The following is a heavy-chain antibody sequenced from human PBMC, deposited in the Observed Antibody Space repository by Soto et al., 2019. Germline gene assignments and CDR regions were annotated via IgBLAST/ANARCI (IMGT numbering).Heavy chain of an antibody. D-gene: IGHD5-18*01. CDR3: ARDEYSYGHYYSDY. V-gene: IGHV1-3*01. CDR1: GYTFTSYA. CDR2: INAGNGNT. Sequence: ASVKVSCKASGYTFTSYAMHWVRQAPGQRLEWMGWINAGNGNTKYSQKFQGRVTMTTDTSTSTAYMELRSLRSDDTAVYYCARDEYSYGHYYSDYWGQGTLVTVSS. J-gene: IGHJ4*02.